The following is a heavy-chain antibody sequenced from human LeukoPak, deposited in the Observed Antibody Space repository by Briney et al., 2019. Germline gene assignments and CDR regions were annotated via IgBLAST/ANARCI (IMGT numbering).Heavy chain of an antibody. CDR1: GGSFSGYY. Sequence: PSETLSLTCAVYGGSFSGYYWSWIRVPPGKGLEWIDSIYYAGSTYYNPSLKSRVTLSVDTSTNHFSLNIKSVTAADTAMYYCARGRRIVVLPGRGYFDLWGRGTLVTVSS. J-gene: IGHJ2*01. V-gene: IGHV4-34*01. D-gene: IGHD4/OR15-4a*01. CDR2: IYYAGST. CDR3: ARGRRIVVLPGRGYFDL.